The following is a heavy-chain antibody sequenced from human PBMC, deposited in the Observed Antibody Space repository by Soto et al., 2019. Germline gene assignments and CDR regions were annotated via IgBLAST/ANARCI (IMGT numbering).Heavy chain of an antibody. J-gene: IGHJ4*02. V-gene: IGHV4-4*07. CDR1: DGSISTYF. CDR3: ARGGQDFWSGPFDY. CDR2: IDNSGNT. D-gene: IGHD3-3*01. Sequence: PSETLSLTCTVSDGSISTYFCNWIRQPAGKGLEWIGRIDNSGNTNYNPSLKSQVTMSADTSRNQFSLKLNSVTAADTAVYYCARGGQDFWSGPFDYWGQGALVTVSS.